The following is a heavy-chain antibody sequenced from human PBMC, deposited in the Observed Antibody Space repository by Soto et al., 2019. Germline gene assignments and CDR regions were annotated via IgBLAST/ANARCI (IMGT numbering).Heavy chain of an antibody. Sequence: ASVKVSCKASGYIFTNYYMHWLRQPPGLGREWLGVIKPSTGSFTYAQKFQGRVTMTGDTSTNTVYMELSSLSSDDAAVYYCSRETVNYYSLMAVWGQGTKVPVSS. CDR1: GYIFTNYY. V-gene: IGHV1-46*01. D-gene: IGHD3-10*01. J-gene: IGHJ6*02. CDR2: IKPSTGSF. CDR3: SRETVNYYSLMAV.